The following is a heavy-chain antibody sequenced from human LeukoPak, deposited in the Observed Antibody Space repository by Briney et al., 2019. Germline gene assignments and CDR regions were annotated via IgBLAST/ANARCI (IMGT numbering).Heavy chain of an antibody. Sequence: PGGSLRLSCAASGFTFSDYYMSWIRQAPGKGLEWVSYISSSGSTIYYADSVKGRFTISRDNAKNPLYLQMNSLRAEDTAVYYCAREPINYYDSSGSKSFGMDVWGQGTTVTVSS. CDR2: ISSSGSTI. J-gene: IGHJ6*02. CDR1: GFTFSDYY. V-gene: IGHV3-11*01. D-gene: IGHD3-22*01. CDR3: AREPINYYDSSGSKSFGMDV.